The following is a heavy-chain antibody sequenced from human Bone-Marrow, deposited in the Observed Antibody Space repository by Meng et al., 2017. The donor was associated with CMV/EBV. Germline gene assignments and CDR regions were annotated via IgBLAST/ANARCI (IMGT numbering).Heavy chain of an antibody. Sequence: GGSLRLSCAASGFTFSSYAMSWVRQAPGKGLEWVAVISYDGSNKYYADSVKGRFTISRDNSKNTPYLQMNSLRAEDTAVYYCAREGNHNYYYGMDVWGQGTTVTVSS. D-gene: IGHD1-14*01. J-gene: IGHJ6*02. CDR1: GFTFSSYA. CDR3: AREGNHNYYYGMDV. V-gene: IGHV3-30-3*01. CDR2: ISYDGSNK.